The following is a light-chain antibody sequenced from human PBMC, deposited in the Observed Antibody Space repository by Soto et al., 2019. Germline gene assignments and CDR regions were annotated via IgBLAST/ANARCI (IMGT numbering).Light chain of an antibody. CDR3: TSYAGSNIWV. CDR2: EVN. CDR1: RSDVGAYNY. J-gene: IGLJ3*02. Sequence: QSALTQPSSASGSPGQSVTISCTGTRSDVGAYNYVSWYQQYPGKAPKLMIYEVNKRPSGVPDRFSGSKSGKTASLTVSGLQPEDEADYHGTSYAGSNIWVFGGGTKLTVL. V-gene: IGLV2-8*01.